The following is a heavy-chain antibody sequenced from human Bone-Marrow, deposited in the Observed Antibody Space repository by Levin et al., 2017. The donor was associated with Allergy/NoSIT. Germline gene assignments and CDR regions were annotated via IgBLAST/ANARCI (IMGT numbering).Heavy chain of an antibody. D-gene: IGHD3-10*01. J-gene: IGHJ4*02. CDR3: ARGANSESGSYFAPPFDR. CDR1: GASLSSYY. Sequence: SETLSLTCTVSGASLSSYYWTWIRQPPGKGLEWIGYILHTGSTNYNSSLKSRVTMSVDTSTTQFSLKLTSLTASGTAVYYCARGANSESGSYFAPPFDRWGQGTLVTVSS. CDR2: ILHTGST. V-gene: IGHV4-59*01.